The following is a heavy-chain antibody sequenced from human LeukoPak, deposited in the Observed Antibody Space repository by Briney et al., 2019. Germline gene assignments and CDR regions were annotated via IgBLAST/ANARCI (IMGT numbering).Heavy chain of an antibody. J-gene: IGHJ6*02. Sequence: SETLSLTCTVSGGSISSSSYSWTWIRQPPGKGLEWIGSIHYDGNTYYKPSLRSRVTISVDTSNQFSLRLSSVTAADTAVYYCARGQLERAPHYYYGMDVWGQGTTVTVS. D-gene: IGHD1-1*01. V-gene: IGHV4-39*07. CDR1: GGSISSSSYS. CDR2: IHYDGNT. CDR3: ARGQLERAPHYYYGMDV.